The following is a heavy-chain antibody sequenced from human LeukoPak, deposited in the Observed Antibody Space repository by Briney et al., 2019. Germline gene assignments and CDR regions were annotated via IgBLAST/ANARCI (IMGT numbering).Heavy chain of an antibody. J-gene: IGHJ4*02. V-gene: IGHV3-30-3*01. Sequence: GGPLPHFCAVSWFTLSKYFMQWVRPAPGKERDGVAVISYDGSNKFYADSVKGRFTLSRDNSKNTLYLQMNSLRIEDTAVYYCGRGSVGFGELNYWGQGTLVTVSS. CDR2: ISYDGSNK. D-gene: IGHD3-10*01. CDR1: WFTLSKYF. CDR3: GRGSVGFGELNY.